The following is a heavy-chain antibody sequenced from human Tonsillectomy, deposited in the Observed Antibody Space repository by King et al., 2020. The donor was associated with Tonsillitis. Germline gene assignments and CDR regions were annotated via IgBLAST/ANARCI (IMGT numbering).Heavy chain of an antibody. V-gene: IGHV3-9*01. CDR1: GFTFDDYA. J-gene: IGHJ3*02. D-gene: IGHD3-22*01. CDR2: MSWNSGSM. CDR3: AKVFRPSKYDIIVYYSNAFNI. Sequence: VQLVESGGGLVQPGRSLRLSCAASGFTFDDYAMHWVRQAPGKGLEWVSGMSWNSGSMDYADSVKGRFTISRDNAKNSLYLQMNSLRAEDTALYYCAKVFRPSKYDIIVYYSNAFNIWGQGTLVTVSS.